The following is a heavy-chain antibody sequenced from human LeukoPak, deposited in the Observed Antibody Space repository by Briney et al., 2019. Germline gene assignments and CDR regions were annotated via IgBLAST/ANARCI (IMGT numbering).Heavy chain of an antibody. Sequence: PSETLSLTCTVSGYSISSGYYWGWIQQPPGKGLEWIGSIYHSGSTYYNPSLKSRVTISVDTSKNQFSLKLSSVTAADTAVYYCAKARGAFDIWGQGTMVTVSS. J-gene: IGHJ3*02. CDR3: AKARGAFDI. D-gene: IGHD5-12*01. CDR1: GYSISSGYY. CDR2: IYHSGST. V-gene: IGHV4-38-2*02.